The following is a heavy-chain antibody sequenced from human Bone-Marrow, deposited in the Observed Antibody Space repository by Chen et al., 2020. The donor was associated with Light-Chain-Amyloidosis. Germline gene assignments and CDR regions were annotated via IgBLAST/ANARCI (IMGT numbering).Heavy chain of an antibody. CDR3: AKARLYSGSYWGIVDY. CDR1: GFIVSDNY. D-gene: IGHD1-26*01. V-gene: IGHV3-53*05. CDR2: IYSGGIT. Sequence: EVQLVETGGGLIQPGGSLGLSCEASGFIVSDNYITWVRQAPGKGLEWVSVIYSGGITYYADSRNTLYLQMNSLRIEDTAVYYCAKARLYSGSYWGIVDYWGQGTLVTVSS. J-gene: IGHJ4*02.